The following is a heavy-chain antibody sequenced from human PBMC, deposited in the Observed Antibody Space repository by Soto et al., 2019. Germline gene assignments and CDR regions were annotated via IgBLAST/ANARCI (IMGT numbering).Heavy chain of an antibody. CDR1: GFSFSSYA. V-gene: IGHV3-23*01. CDR3: VRKYPGTRPFDY. Sequence: VGSLRLSCAASGFSFSSYAMTWVRQAPGKGLEWVSAIGTDGNTYYANSVKGRFTISRDNSRTTLYLQMNSLRVEDTALYYCVRKYPGTRPFDYWGQGTLVTVSS. CDR2: IGTDGNT. D-gene: IGHD2-2*01. J-gene: IGHJ4*01.